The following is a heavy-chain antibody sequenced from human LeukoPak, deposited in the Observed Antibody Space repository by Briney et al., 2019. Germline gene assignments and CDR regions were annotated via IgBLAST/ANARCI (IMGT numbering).Heavy chain of an antibody. D-gene: IGHD3-16*01. CDR2: ITAFNGNA. J-gene: IGHJ6*03. CDR3: ARADGYAYYYMDV. Sequence: ASVEVSCKASGGTFSSYAISWVRQAPGQGLEWMGWITAFNGNANYAQKFQGRVTMTTDTSTTTAYMELRSLRSDDTAVYYCARADGYAYYYMDVWGQGTTVTVSS. CDR1: GGTFSSYA. V-gene: IGHV1-18*01.